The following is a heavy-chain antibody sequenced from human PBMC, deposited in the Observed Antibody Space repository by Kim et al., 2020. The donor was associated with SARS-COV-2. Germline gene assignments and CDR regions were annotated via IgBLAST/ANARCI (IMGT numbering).Heavy chain of an antibody. J-gene: IGHJ6*02. CDR1: GGSISSSSYY. CDR2: IYYSGST. V-gene: IGHV4-39*07. D-gene: IGHD3-10*01. CDR3: ALMGSYYYFYGMDV. Sequence: SETLSLTCTVSGGSISSSSYYWGWIRQPPGKGLEWIGNIYYSGSTYYNPSLKSRVTISVDTSKNQFSLKVNSVTAADTAVYYCALMGSYYYFYGMDVWGQGTTVTVSS.